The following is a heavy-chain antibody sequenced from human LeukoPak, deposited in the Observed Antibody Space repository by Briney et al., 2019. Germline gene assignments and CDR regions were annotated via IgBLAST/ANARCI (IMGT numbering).Heavy chain of an antibody. V-gene: IGHV4-59*01. CDR3: ARDLYGSGSHYYYGMDV. J-gene: IGHJ6*02. Sequence: KPSETLSLTCTASGGSISSYYWSWIRQPPGKGLEWIGYIYYSGSTNYNPSLKSRVTISVDTSKNQFSLKLSSVTAADTAVYYCARDLYGSGSHYYYGMDVWGQGTTVTVSS. D-gene: IGHD3-10*01. CDR1: GGSISSYY. CDR2: IYYSGST.